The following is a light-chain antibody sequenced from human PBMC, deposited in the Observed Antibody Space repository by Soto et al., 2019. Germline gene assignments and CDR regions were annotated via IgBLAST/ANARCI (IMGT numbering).Light chain of an antibody. CDR1: SSDVGGYSY. CDR2: DVS. CDR3: CSYAGSYTYWV. V-gene: IGLV2-11*01. Sequence: QSALTQPRSVSGSPGQSVTISCTGTSSDVGGYSYVSWYQQHPGKAPKLMIYDVSKRPSGVPDRFSGSKSGNTASLTISGLQAEDEADYYCCSYAGSYTYWVFGGGTKVTVL. J-gene: IGLJ3*02.